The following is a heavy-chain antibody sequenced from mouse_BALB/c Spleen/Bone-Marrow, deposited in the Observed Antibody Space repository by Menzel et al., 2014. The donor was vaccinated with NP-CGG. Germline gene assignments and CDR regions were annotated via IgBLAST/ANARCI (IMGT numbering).Heavy chain of an antibody. CDR1: GYTFTSYT. Sequence: QVQLQQSGAELARPGASVKMSCKASGYTFTSYTMHWVKQRPGQGLEWIGYINPSSGYTNYNQKFKNKATLTADKSSSIAYMQLRRLASEDSAVYYCARESLYGSNYYWGQGTTLTVSS. CDR3: ARESLYGSNYY. CDR2: INPSSGYT. D-gene: IGHD1-1*01. V-gene: IGHV1-4*01. J-gene: IGHJ2*01.